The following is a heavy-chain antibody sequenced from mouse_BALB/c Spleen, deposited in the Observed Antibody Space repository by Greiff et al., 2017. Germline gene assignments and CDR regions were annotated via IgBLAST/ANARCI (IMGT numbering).Heavy chain of an antibody. CDR1: GFSLTSYG. CDR3: ARNLYYGNYEGAMDY. V-gene: IGHV2-4-1*01. J-gene: IGHJ4*01. CDR2: IWSGGST. D-gene: IGHD2-1*01. Sequence: QVQLKESGPGLVQPSQSLSITCTVSGFSLTSYGVHWVRQSPGKGLEWLGVIWSGGSTDYNAAFISRLSISKDNSKSQVFFKMNSLQADDTAIYYCARNLYYGNYEGAMDYWGQGTSVTVSS.